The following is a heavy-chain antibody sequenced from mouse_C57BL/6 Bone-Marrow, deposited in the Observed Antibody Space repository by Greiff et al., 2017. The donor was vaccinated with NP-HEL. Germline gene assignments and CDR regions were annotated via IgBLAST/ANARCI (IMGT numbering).Heavy chain of an antibody. CDR2: IHPSDSDT. D-gene: IGHD1-1*01. CDR1: GYTFTSYW. Sequence: HVHVKQPGAELVKPGASVKVSCKASGYTFTSYWMHWVKQRPGQGLEWIGRIHPSDSDTNYNQKFKGKATLTVDKSSSTAYMQLSSLTSEDSAVYYCAIGITTVVDYWGQGTTLTVSS. CDR3: AIGITTVVDY. J-gene: IGHJ2*01. V-gene: IGHV1-74*01.